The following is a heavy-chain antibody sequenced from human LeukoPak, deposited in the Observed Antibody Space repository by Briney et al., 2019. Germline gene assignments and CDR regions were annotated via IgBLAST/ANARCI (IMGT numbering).Heavy chain of an antibody. CDR1: GFTFSSYA. J-gene: IGHJ4*02. V-gene: IGHV3-23*01. Sequence: GGSLRLSCAASGFTFSSYAMSWDRQAPGKGLEWVSAISGSGGSTYYADSVKGRFTISRDNSKNTLYLQMNSLRAEDTAVYYCAKTRSAYYYDSFYYFDYWGQGTLVTVSS. D-gene: IGHD3-22*01. CDR2: ISGSGGST. CDR3: AKTRSAYYYDSFYYFDY.